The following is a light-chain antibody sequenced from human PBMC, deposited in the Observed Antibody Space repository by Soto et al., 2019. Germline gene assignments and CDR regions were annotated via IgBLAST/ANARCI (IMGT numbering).Light chain of an antibody. Sequence: QSALAQPASVSGSPGQSITISCTGSSSDIGGFGLVSWYRHHPGEAPKLIIFEGSKRPSGVSSRFSGSKSGNTASLTISGLQTEDEADYYCCAYAGGDHLFVFGGGTQLTVL. CDR2: EGS. CDR3: CAYAGGDHLFV. J-gene: IGLJ7*01. V-gene: IGLV2-23*01. CDR1: SSDIGGFGL.